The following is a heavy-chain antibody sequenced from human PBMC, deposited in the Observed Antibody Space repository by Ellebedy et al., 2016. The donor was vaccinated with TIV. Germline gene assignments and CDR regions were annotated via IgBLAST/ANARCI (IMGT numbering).Heavy chain of an antibody. D-gene: IGHD1-26*01. CDR1: GGSISSSPYY. J-gene: IGHJ4*02. CDR3: ARRTDSGSYYDYFNN. V-gene: IGHV4-39*01. Sequence: SETLSLTCTVSGGSISSSPYYWGWIRQPPGKGLEWIGSIYYSGSTYYNPSLKSRVTISVDTSKNQFSLELTSVTAADTALYYCARRTDSGSYYDYFNNWGQGTLVTVSS. CDR2: IYYSGST.